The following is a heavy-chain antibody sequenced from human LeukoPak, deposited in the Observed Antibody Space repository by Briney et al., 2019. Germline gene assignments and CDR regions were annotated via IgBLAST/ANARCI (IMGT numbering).Heavy chain of an antibody. CDR2: IRSKTYGRTT. CDR3: TSEAQYYYDRSGYSSSDY. J-gene: IGHJ4*02. Sequence: PGGSLRLSCTASRFTFGDYAMSWVRQAPGKGLEWVGFIRSKTYGRTTEYAASVKGRFTISRDDSKSIAYLQMNSLKTEDTAVYYCTSEAQYYYDRSGYSSSDYWGQGALVTVSS. CDR1: RFTFGDYA. D-gene: IGHD3-22*01. V-gene: IGHV3-49*04.